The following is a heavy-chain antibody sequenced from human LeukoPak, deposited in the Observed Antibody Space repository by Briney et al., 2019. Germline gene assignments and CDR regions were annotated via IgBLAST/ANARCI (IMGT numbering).Heavy chain of an antibody. D-gene: IGHD6-19*01. CDR2: INPYSGGT. Sequence: ASVKVSCKASGYTFSDYYMHWVRQAPGQGLECMGWINPYSGGTNYAQKFQGRVTMTRDTSISTAYMELSRLRSDDTAVYYCARGRYSSGWYRFSDYWGQGTLVTVSS. V-gene: IGHV1-2*02. CDR1: GYTFSDYY. CDR3: ARGRYSSGWYRFSDY. J-gene: IGHJ4*02.